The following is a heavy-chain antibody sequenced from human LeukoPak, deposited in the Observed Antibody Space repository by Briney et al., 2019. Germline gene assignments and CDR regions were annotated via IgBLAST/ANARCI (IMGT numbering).Heavy chain of an antibody. J-gene: IGHJ4*02. Sequence: SETLSLTCTISRGSISTYYWSWIRQPPGKGLEWIGYISTSWSTNYNPSLKSRVTISVDTSQNQFSLNLSSVTAADTAVYYCARRRTTGTTGYFDPWGQGTLVTVSS. D-gene: IGHD1-1*01. CDR2: ISTSWST. CDR1: RGSISTYY. CDR3: ARRRTTGTTGYFDP. V-gene: IGHV4-4*09.